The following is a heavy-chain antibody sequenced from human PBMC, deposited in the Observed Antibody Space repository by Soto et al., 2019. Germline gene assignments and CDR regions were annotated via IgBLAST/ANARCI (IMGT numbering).Heavy chain of an antibody. CDR2: FDPEDGET. J-gene: IGHJ4*02. CDR1: GYTLTELS. CDR3: ATQFRIDGYNF. D-gene: IGHD1-1*01. Sequence: ASVKVSCKVSGYTLTELSMNWVRQAPGKGLKRMGGFDPEDGETIYAQKFQGRVTMTEDTSTDTAYMELSSLRSEDTAVYYCATQFRIDGYNFWGQGTLVTVSS. V-gene: IGHV1-24*01.